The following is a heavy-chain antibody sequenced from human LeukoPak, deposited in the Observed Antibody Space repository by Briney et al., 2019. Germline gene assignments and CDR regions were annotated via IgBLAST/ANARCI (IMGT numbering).Heavy chain of an antibody. CDR2: ILYDGSNK. V-gene: IGHV3-30*02. J-gene: IGHJ4*02. CDR1: EFTFSKFG. D-gene: IGHD2/OR15-2a*01. CDR3: TKDLRYYYTDNHSTMDEHDY. Sequence: GGSLRLSCAASEFTFSKFGMHWVRQAPGQGLEWVAFILYDGSNKYYADSVKGRFTISRDNSKNTLSLQMNTLRAEDTALYYCTKDLRYYYTDNHSTMDEHDYWGQGTLVTVSS.